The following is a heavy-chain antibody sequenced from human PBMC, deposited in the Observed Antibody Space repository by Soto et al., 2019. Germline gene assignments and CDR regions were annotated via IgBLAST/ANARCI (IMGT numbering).Heavy chain of an antibody. J-gene: IGHJ4*02. V-gene: IGHV4-39*01. CDR1: GGSISSSSYY. CDR2: IYYSGST. CDR3: ARYSSGSNFDY. Sequence: SETLSLTCTVSGGSISSSSYYWGWIRQPPGKGLEWIGSIYYSGSTYYNPSLKSRVTISVDTSKNQFSLKLSSVTAADTAVYYCARYSSGSNFDYWGQGTLVTVSS. D-gene: IGHD6-19*01.